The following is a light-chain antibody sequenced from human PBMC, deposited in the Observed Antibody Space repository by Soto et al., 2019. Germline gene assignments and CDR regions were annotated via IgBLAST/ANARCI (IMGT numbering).Light chain of an antibody. V-gene: IGKV1-9*01. CDR3: QQLHGYPIT. CDR2: APS. Sequence: MLVSQSPSALSASVGDRVTITGRASQGIDTSLAWYQQKPGKAPKLLIYAPSNFQSGVPSRFSGSGSGTHFTLTISILQPEDFPTHSSQQLHGYPITFRQGTRLEI. CDR1: QGIDTS. J-gene: IGKJ5*01.